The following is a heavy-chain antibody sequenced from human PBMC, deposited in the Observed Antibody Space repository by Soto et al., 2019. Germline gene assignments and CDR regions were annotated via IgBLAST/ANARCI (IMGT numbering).Heavy chain of an antibody. CDR3: ARDSSSFLYYYYYMDV. J-gene: IGHJ6*03. V-gene: IGHV3-33*01. CDR2: IWYDGSNK. Sequence: GGSLRLSCAASGFTFSSYGMHWVRQAPGKGLEWVAVIWYDGSNKYYADSVKGRFTISRDNSKNTLYLQMNSLRAEDTAVYYCARDSSSFLYYYYYMDVWGKGTTVTVSS. D-gene: IGHD6-6*01. CDR1: GFTFSSYG.